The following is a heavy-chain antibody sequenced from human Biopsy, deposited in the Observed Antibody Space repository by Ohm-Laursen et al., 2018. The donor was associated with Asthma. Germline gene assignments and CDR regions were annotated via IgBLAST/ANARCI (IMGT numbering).Heavy chain of an antibody. CDR3: ARTYYDFLTGQVKDVFGV. J-gene: IGHJ3*01. CDR1: GYNFISFA. Sequence: EASVKVSCKASGYNFISFAIHWARQAPGQRLEWMGWVNTGNGDTKYSQKFQSRVTITRDTSASTAYMELRSLRSEDTATYYCARTYYDFLTGQVKDVFGVWGQGTMVTVSS. D-gene: IGHD3-9*01. CDR2: VNTGNGDT. V-gene: IGHV1-3*04.